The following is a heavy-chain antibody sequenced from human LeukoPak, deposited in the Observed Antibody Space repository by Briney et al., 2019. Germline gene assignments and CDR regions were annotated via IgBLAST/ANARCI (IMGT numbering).Heavy chain of an antibody. CDR3: ATDAPPRF. V-gene: IGHV3-53*01. Sequence: GGSLRLSCAASGFSSYMSWVRQAPGKGLEWVSVFYSGGTTYYADSIKGRFTVSRDNSENTLYLQMNSLRAEDTAVYYCATDAPPRFWGQGTLVTVSS. CDR1: GFSSY. J-gene: IGHJ4*02. CDR2: FYSGGTT.